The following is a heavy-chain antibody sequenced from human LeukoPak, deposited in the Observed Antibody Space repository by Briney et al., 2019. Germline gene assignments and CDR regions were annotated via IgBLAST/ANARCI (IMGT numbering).Heavy chain of an antibody. CDR3: AKDGDPVAGYYFDY. CDR2: ISYDGSNK. V-gene: IGHV3-30*18. J-gene: IGHJ4*02. CDR1: GFTFSSYG. D-gene: IGHD6-19*01. Sequence: GRSLRLSCAASGFTFSSYGMHWVRQAPGKGLEWVAVISYDGSNKYYADSVKGRFTISRDNSKNTLYLQMNSLRAEDTAVYYCAKDGDPVAGYYFDYWGREPWSPSPQ.